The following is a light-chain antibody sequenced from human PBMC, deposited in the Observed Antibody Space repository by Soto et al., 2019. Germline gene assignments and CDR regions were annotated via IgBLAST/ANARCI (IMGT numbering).Light chain of an antibody. J-gene: IGLJ3*02. CDR1: SGSVSTSYY. V-gene: IGLV8-61*01. Sequence: TVVTQEPSLSVSPGGTITLTCGLSSGSVSTSYYANWYQQTPGQPPRTLIYNTNRRSSGVPERFSGSILGNKAALTITGAQADDESVYYCLLFMSSATWVFGGGTKLTVL. CDR3: LLFMSSATWV. CDR2: NTN.